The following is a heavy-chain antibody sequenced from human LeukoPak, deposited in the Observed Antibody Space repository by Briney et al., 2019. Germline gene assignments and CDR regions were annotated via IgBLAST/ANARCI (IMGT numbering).Heavy chain of an antibody. D-gene: IGHD6-19*01. CDR1: GFTFSSYG. J-gene: IGHJ4*02. V-gene: IGHV3-15*01. CDR3: TTEHSSGWQPLDY. CDR2: IKSKTDGGTT. Sequence: GGSLRLSCAASGFTFSSYGMHWVRQAPGKGLEWVGRIKSKTDGGTTDYAAPVKGRFTISRDDSKNTLYLQMNSLKTEDTAVYYCTTEHSSGWQPLDYWGQGTLVTVSS.